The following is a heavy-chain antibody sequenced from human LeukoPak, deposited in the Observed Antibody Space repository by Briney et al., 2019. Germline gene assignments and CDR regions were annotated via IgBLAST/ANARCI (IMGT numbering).Heavy chain of an antibody. CDR2: IYSGGST. V-gene: IGHV3-53*01. J-gene: IGHJ4*02. D-gene: IGHD1-26*01. Sequence: GRSLRLSCAASGFTVSSNYMSWVRQAPGKGLEWVSVIYSGGSTYYADSVKGRFTISRDNSKNTLYLQMNSLRAEDTAVYYCARDEWELRLDYWGQGTLVTVSA. CDR1: GFTVSSNY. CDR3: ARDEWELRLDY.